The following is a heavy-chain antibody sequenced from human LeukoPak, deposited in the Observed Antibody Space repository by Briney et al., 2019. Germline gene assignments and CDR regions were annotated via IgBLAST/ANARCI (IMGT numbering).Heavy chain of an antibody. Sequence: QSGGSLRLSCAASGFTFSSYWFHWVRQAPGKGLVWVSRINSDGSGTTYADSVKGRFTISRDNAKSTLFLQMNSLRAEDTALYYCARTTSMNYVGDAFHIWGQGTMVTVSS. CDR3: ARTTSMNYVGDAFHI. D-gene: IGHD1-7*01. V-gene: IGHV3-74*01. CDR1: GFTFSSYW. J-gene: IGHJ3*02. CDR2: INSDGSGT.